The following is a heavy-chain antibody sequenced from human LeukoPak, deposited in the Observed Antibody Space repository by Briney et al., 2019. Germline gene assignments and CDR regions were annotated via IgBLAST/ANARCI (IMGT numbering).Heavy chain of an antibody. CDR2: IYYSGST. J-gene: IGHJ4*02. CDR3: ARHPYYSSPFDY. CDR1: GGSISSSSHY. D-gene: IGHD3-22*01. V-gene: IGHV4-39*01. Sequence: PSETLSLTCTVSGGSISSSSHYWGWIRQPPGKGLEWIGSIYYSGSTYYNPSLKSRVTISVDTSKNQFSLKLSSVTAADTVVYYCARHPYYSSPFDYWGQGTLVTVSS.